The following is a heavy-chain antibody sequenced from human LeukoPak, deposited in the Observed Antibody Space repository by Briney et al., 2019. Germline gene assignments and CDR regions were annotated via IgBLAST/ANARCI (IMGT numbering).Heavy chain of an antibody. D-gene: IGHD6-13*01. CDR3: ARIPAGSGYYQH. J-gene: IGHJ1*01. CDR2: INHSGST. V-gene: IGHV4-34*01. Sequence: PSETLSLTCAVYGGSFSGYYWSWIRQPPGKGLEWIGEINHSGSTNYNPSLKSRVTISVDTSKNQFSLKLSSVTAADTAVYYCARIPAGSGYYQHWGQGTLVTVSS. CDR1: GGSFSGYY.